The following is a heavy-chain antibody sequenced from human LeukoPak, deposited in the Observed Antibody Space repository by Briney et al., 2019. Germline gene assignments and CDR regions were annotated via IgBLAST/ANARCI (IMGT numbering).Heavy chain of an antibody. CDR3: ARHHNWNYVIDWFDP. CDR1: GGSISSYY. J-gene: IGHJ5*02. Sequence: SETLSLTCTVSGGSISSYYWSWIRQPPGKGLEWIGYIYYSGSTNYNPSLKSRVTISVDTSKNQFSLKLSSVTAADTAVYYCARHHNWNYVIDWFDPWGQGTLVTVSS. V-gene: IGHV4-59*08. CDR2: IYYSGST. D-gene: IGHD1-7*01.